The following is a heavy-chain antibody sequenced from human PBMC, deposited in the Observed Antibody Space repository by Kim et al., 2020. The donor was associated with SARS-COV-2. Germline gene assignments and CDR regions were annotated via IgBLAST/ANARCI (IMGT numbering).Heavy chain of an antibody. Sequence: TYSAYSVKALFTISRDNSKNTLYLQMSTLRPEDTAVYYCVKGFGRGLFDSWAQGTLVTVSS. D-gene: IGHD3-10*01. V-gene: IGHV3-64D*09. J-gene: IGHJ4*02. CDR2: T. CDR3: VKGFGRGLFDS.